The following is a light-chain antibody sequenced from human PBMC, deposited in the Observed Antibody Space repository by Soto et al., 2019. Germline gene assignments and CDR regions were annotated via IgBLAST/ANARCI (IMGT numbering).Light chain of an antibody. CDR2: AAS. J-gene: IGKJ3*01. CDR1: QSISSY. CDR3: QQSYSTPLT. Sequence: DIPMTQSPSSLSASVGDRVTITCRASQSISSYLNWYQQKPGKAPKLLIYAASSLKSGVPSRFSGSGSGTDFTLTISSLQPEDFATYYCQQSYSTPLTFGPGTKVDIK. V-gene: IGKV1-39*01.